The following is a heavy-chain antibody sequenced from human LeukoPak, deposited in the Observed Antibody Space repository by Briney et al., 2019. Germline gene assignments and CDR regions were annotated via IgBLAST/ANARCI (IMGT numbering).Heavy chain of an antibody. CDR2: IKQDGSEK. CDR1: GFSFSNYW. J-gene: IGHJ4*02. Sequence: PGGSLRLSCAASGFSFSNYWMSWVRQAPGKGLEWVANIKQDGSEKNYVDSVKGRFTISRDNSKNTLYLQMNSLRAEDTAVYYCAKDFGLLRYFDWSERYFDYWGQGTLVTVSS. CDR3: AKDFGLLRYFDWSERYFDY. D-gene: IGHD3-9*01. V-gene: IGHV3-7*03.